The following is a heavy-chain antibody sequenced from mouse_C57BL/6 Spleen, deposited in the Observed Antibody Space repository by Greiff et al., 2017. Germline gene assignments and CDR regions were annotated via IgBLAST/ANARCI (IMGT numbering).Heavy chain of an antibody. CDR2: ISYSGST. CDR3: ARGAQLSLFAD. Sequence: EVKLLESGPGMVKPSQSLSLTCTVTGYSITSGYDWHWIRHFPGNKLEWMGYISYSGSTNYNPSLKSRISITHDTSKNHFFLKLNSVTTEDTATYYCARGAQLSLFADWGQGTLVTVSA. D-gene: IGHD3-1*01. J-gene: IGHJ3*01. CDR1: GYSITSGYD. V-gene: IGHV3-1*01.